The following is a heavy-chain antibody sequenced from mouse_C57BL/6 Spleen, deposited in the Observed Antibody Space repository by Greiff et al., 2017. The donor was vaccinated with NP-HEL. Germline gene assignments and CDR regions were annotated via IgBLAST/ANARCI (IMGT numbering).Heavy chain of an antibody. CDR3: ARRAVVDKDYAMDY. J-gene: IGHJ4*01. V-gene: IGHV1-75*01. Sequence: VQLQQSGPELVKPGASVKISCKASGYTFTDYYINWVKQRPGQGLEWIGWIFPGSGSTYYNEKFKGKATLTVDKSSSTAYMLLSSLTSEDSAVYCGARRAVVDKDYAMDYWGQGTSVTVSS. D-gene: IGHD1-1*01. CDR1: GYTFTDYY. CDR2: IFPGSGST.